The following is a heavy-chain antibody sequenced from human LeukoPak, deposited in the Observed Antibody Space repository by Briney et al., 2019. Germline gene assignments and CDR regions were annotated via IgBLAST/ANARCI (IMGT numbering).Heavy chain of an antibody. CDR2: INPNSGGT. J-gene: IGHJ4*02. V-gene: IGHV1-2*02. Sequence: ASVKVSCKASGYTFTGYYMHWVRQAPGQGLEWMGWINPNSGGTNYAQKFQGRVTMTGDTSISTAYMELNRLRSDDTAVYYCARGAHFVVVPAAIGYWGQGTLVTVSS. D-gene: IGHD2-2*02. CDR1: GYTFTGYY. CDR3: ARGAHFVVVPAAIGY.